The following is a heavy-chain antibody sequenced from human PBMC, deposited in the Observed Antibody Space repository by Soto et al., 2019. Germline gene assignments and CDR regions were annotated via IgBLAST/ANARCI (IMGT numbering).Heavy chain of an antibody. D-gene: IGHD2-8*02. CDR1: GYKFTTYW. V-gene: IGHV5-51*01. Sequence: GESLKISCKGSGYKFTTYWIGWVRQMPGKGLEWMAIIYPDDSDSRYSPSFQGQVTISADKSISTAYLQWSSLKASDTAIYYCVATYREYWDYWGQGTSVTVSS. CDR2: IYPDDSDS. J-gene: IGHJ4*02. CDR3: VATYREYWDY.